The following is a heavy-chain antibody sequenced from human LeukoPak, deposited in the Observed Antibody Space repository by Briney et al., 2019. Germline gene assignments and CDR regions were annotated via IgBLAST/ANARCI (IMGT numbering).Heavy chain of an antibody. J-gene: IGHJ4*02. CDR1: GGSISSSSYY. D-gene: IGHD1-26*01. Sequence: SETLSLTCTVSGGSISSSSYYWGWIRQPPGKGLEWIGSIYYSGSTYYNPSLKSRVTISVDTSKNQFSLKLSSVTAADTAVYYCARRYSGKYYFDYWGQGTLVTVSS. CDR2: IYYSGST. V-gene: IGHV4-39*01. CDR3: ARRYSGKYYFDY.